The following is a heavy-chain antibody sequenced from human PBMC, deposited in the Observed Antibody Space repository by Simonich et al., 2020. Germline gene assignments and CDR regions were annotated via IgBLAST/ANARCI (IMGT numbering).Heavy chain of an antibody. Sequence: QVQLVQSGAEVKKPGASVKVSCKASGYTFTGYYMHWVRQAPGQGLEWKGRIKPKSGGTTKAMKIQGRVTMTGATSISTAYMELGRRRSDDTAVYYCARDGGNCSGGSCYWYFDLWGRGTLVTVSS. J-gene: IGHJ2*01. D-gene: IGHD2-15*01. CDR3: ARDGGNCSGGSCYWYFDL. V-gene: IGHV1-2*06. CDR1: GYTFTGYY. CDR2: IKPKSGGT.